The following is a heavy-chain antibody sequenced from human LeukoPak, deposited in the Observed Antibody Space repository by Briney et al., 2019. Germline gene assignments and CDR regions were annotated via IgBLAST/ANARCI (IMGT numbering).Heavy chain of an antibody. V-gene: IGHV3-30*18. J-gene: IGHJ6*03. CDR1: GFTFSGYG. D-gene: IGHD3-9*01. CDR2: ISYDGSNK. CDR3: AKQGRDWLRDYYYMDV. Sequence: PGTSLRLSCAASGFTFSGYGMHWVRQAPGKGLEWVTLISYDGSNKYYVDSMKGRFTISRDNSKNTLYLQMNSLRAEDTAVYYCAKQGRDWLRDYYYMDVWGKGTTVTISS.